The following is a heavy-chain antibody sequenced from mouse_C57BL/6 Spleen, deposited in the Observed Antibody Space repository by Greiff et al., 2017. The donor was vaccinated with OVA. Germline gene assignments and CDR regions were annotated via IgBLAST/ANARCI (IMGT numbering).Heavy chain of an antibody. CDR1: GFTFTDYY. V-gene: IGHV7-3*01. CDR3: ARRIYDGYYEGAMDY. D-gene: IGHD2-3*01. Sequence: EVQLVESGGGLVQPGGSLSLSCAASGFTFTDYYMSWVRQPPGKALEWLGFIRNKANGYTTEYSASVKGRFTISRDNSQSILYLQMNALRAEDSATYYCARRIYDGYYEGAMDYWGQGTSVTVSS. CDR2: IRNKANGYTT. J-gene: IGHJ4*01.